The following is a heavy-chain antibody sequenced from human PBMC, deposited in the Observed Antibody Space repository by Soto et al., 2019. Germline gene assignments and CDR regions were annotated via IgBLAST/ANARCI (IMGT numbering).Heavy chain of an antibody. CDR2: ISAYNGNT. CDR1: GYSVTSYG. J-gene: IGHJ4*02. D-gene: IGHD4-17*01. V-gene: IGHV1-18*04. Sequence: SVKVSYTAPGYSVTSYGISLVRQAPGQGLEWMGWISAYNGNTNYAQKLQGRVTMTTDTSRSTAYMEMRSLRSDDTAVYYSARIPKRDTVTNDYWGQGTLVTVS. CDR3: ARIPKRDTVTNDY.